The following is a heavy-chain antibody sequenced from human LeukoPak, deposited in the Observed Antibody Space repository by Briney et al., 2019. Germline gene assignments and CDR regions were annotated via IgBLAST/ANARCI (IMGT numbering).Heavy chain of an antibody. CDR2: IKQDGSEK. D-gene: IGHD6-13*01. J-gene: IGHJ4*02. Sequence: PGGSLRLSCAASGFTFGVYAMSWVRQAPGKGLEWVAKIKQDGSEKYYVDSVKGRFTISRDSAKNSLYLQMNSLRAEDTAVYYCARIGHASSSFDSWGQGTLVTISS. V-gene: IGHV3-7*01. CDR1: GFTFGVYA. CDR3: ARIGHASSSFDS.